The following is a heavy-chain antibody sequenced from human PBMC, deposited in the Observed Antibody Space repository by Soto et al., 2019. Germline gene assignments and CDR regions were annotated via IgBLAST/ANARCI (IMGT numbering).Heavy chain of an antibody. CDR1: GFSLSTREVG. V-gene: IGHV2-5*02. CDR3: AHSLIGYYYDSSGSNWFDP. D-gene: IGHD3-22*01. J-gene: IGHJ5*02. CDR2: IYWDDDK. Sequence: ESGPTLVNPTQTLTLTCTFSGFSLSTREVGVGWIRQPPGKALEWLALIYWDDDKRYSPSLKSRLTIAKDTSKNLVILIMTNMEPEDTATYYCAHSLIGYYYDSSGSNWFDPWGQGTLVTVSS.